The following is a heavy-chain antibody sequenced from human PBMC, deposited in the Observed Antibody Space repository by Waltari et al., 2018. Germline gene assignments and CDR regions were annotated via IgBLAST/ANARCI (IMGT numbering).Heavy chain of an antibody. CDR2: INPNSGGT. CDR1: GYTFTGYY. J-gene: IGHJ4*02. CDR3: ARDVAARPITYYFDY. Sequence: QVQLVQSGAEVKKPGASVKVSCKASGYTFTGYYMHWVRQAPGQGLEWMGWINPNSGGTNYAQKFQGRVTMTRDTSISTAYMELSRLRADGTAVYYCARDVAARPITYYFDYWGQGTLVTVSS. V-gene: IGHV1-2*02. D-gene: IGHD6-6*01.